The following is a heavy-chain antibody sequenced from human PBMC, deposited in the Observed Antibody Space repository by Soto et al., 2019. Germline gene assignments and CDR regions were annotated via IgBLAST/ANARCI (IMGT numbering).Heavy chain of an antibody. CDR1: GGTFSSYA. CDR2: IIPIFGTA. J-gene: IGHJ6*02. V-gene: IGHV1-69*13. Sequence: ASVKVSCKASGGTFSSYAISWVRQAPGQGLEWMGGIIPIFGTANYAQKFQGRVTITADESTSTAYMELSSLRSEDTAVYYCARGYCSSTSCYAGYYYGMDVWGQGTTVTVSS. D-gene: IGHD2-2*01. CDR3: ARGYCSSTSCYAGYYYGMDV.